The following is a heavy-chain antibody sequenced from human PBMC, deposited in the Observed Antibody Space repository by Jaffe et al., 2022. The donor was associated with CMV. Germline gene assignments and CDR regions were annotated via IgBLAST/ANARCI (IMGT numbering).Heavy chain of an antibody. CDR2: INAGNGNT. D-gene: IGHD3-22*01. CDR3: ARDDYYYDSSGYYSQFDY. Sequence: QVQLVQSGAEVKKPGASVKVSCKASGYTFTSYAMHWVRQAPGQRLEWMGWINAGNGNTKYSQKFQGRVTITRDTSASTAYMELSSLRSEDTAVYYCARDDYYYDSSGYYSQFDYWGQGTLVTVSS. J-gene: IGHJ4*02. V-gene: IGHV1-3*01. CDR1: GYTFTSYA.